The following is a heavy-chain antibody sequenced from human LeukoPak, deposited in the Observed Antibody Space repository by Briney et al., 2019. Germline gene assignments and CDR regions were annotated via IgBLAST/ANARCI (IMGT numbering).Heavy chain of an antibody. CDR3: ARGWKTVTPSLRY. Sequence: GGSLRLSCAASGFTFSSYEMNWVRQAPGKGLAWVSSISSSSSYIYYADSVKGRFTISRDNAKNSLYLQMNSLRAEDTAVYYCARGWKTVTPSLRYWGQGTLVTVSS. CDR1: GFTFSSYE. J-gene: IGHJ4*02. CDR2: ISSSSSYI. V-gene: IGHV3-21*01. D-gene: IGHD4-17*01.